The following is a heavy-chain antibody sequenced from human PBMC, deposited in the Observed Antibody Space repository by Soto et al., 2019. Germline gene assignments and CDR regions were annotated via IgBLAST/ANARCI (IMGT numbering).Heavy chain of an antibody. J-gene: IGHJ4*02. CDR2: FYYSGST. Sequence: QVQLQESGPGPVKPSETLSLTCTVSGGSISSYYWSWIRQPPGKGLEWIGYFYYSGSTNYNPSLKSRVTISVDTSKNQFSLKLSSVTAADTAVYYCARGGWKLFDYWGQGTLVTVSS. D-gene: IGHD6-19*01. CDR1: GGSISSYY. V-gene: IGHV4-59*01. CDR3: ARGGWKLFDY.